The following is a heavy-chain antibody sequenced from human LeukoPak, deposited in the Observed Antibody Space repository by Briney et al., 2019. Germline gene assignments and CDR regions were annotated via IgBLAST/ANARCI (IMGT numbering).Heavy chain of an antibody. Sequence: SETLSLTCTVSGGSISSYYWSWIRQPPGKGLEWIGEINHSGSTNYNPSLKSRVTISVDTSKNQFSLKLSSVTAADTAMYYCARMRFCTSTNCYYDAFDIWGQGTVVTVSS. CDR3: ARMRFCTSTNCYYDAFDI. D-gene: IGHD2-2*01. CDR2: INHSGST. J-gene: IGHJ3*02. V-gene: IGHV4-34*01. CDR1: GGSISSYY.